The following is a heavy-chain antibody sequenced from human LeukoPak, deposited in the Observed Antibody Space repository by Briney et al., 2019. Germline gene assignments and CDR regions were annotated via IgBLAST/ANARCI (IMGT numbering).Heavy chain of an antibody. J-gene: IGHJ6*03. D-gene: IGHD3-3*01. CDR2: ISGSGGST. CDR3: AKAYYDFWSGYDYYYYYYMDV. V-gene: IGHV3-23*01. Sequence: GGSLRLSCAASGFTFSSYSMNWVRQAPGKGLEWVSAISGSGGSTYYADSVKGRFTISRDNSKNTLYLQMNSLRAEDTAVYYCAKAYYDFWSGYDYYYYYYMDVWGKGTTVTVSS. CDR1: GFTFSSYS.